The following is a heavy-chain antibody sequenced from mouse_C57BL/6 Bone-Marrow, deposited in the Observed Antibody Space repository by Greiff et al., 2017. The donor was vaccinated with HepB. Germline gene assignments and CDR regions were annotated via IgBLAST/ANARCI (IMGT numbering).Heavy chain of an antibody. CDR3: ARDLGYYGSSFDY. Sequence: VKLVESGAELARPGASVKLSCKASGYTFTSYGISWVKQRTGQGLEWIGEIYPRSGNTYYNEKFKGKATLTADKSSSTAYMELRSLTSEDSAVYFCARDLGYYGSSFDYWGQGTTLTVSS. V-gene: IGHV1-81*01. D-gene: IGHD1-1*01. CDR2: IYPRSGNT. CDR1: GYTFTSYG. J-gene: IGHJ2*01.